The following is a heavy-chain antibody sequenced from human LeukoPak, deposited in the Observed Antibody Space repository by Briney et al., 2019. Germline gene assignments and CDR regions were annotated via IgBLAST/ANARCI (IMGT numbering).Heavy chain of an antibody. V-gene: IGHV3-23*01. CDR3: TLRTDY. CDR1: GITFTHAY. Sequence: GGSLRLSCAVSGITFTHAYMNWVRQAPGKGLEWVSVISGSGQNTYYADSVKGRFTISRDNFKNMMYLQMDSLRVEDTAVYYCTLRTDYWGQGILVSVSS. CDR2: ISGSGQNT. J-gene: IGHJ4*01.